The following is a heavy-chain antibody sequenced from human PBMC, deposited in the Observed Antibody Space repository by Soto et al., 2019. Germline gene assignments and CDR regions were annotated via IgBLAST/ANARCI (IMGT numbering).Heavy chain of an antibody. J-gene: IGHJ3*02. D-gene: IGHD3-22*01. CDR1: GFTFSSYS. V-gene: IGHV3-48*02. Sequence: VSLRLSCAASGFTFSSYSMNWVRQAPGKGLEWVSYISSSSSTIYYADSVKGRFTISRDNAKNSLYLQMNSLRDEDTAVYYCASEHVDSRGYYYLPHAFHICGQGTMVTVS. CDR3: ASEHVDSRGYYYLPHAFHI. CDR2: ISSSSSTI.